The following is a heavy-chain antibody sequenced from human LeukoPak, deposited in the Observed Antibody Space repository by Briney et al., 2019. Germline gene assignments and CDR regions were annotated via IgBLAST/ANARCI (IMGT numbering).Heavy chain of an antibody. V-gene: IGHV1-2*02. Sequence: ASVKVSCKASGYTFTGYYMHWVRQAPGQGLEWMGWINPNSGGTNYAQKFQGRVTMTRDTSIGTAYMELSRLRSDDTAVYYCARSYIGATLYYFDYWGQGTLVTVSS. D-gene: IGHD5-12*01. CDR2: INPNSGGT. J-gene: IGHJ4*02. CDR1: GYTFTGYY. CDR3: ARSYIGATLYYFDY.